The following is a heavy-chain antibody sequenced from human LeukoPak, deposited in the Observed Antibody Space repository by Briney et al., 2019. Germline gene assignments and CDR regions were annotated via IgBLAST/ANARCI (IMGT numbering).Heavy chain of an antibody. CDR2: IIPIFGTA. CDR1: GGTFSSYA. D-gene: IGHD2-2*01. V-gene: IGHV1-69*13. Sequence: GASVKVSCKASGGTFSSYAISWVRQAPGQGLEWMGGIIPIFGTANYAQKFQGRVTITADESTSTAYMELSSLRSEDTAVYYCARSGVPFTSCYDYWGQGTLVTVSS. J-gene: IGHJ4*02. CDR3: ARSGVPFTSCYDY.